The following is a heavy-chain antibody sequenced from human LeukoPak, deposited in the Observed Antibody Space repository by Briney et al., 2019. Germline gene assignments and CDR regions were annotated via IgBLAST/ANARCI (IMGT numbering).Heavy chain of an antibody. V-gene: IGHV3-43D*03. CDR3: TKSALAGDQFDY. CDR2: ITWDGGST. CDR1: GFTFDDYA. D-gene: IGHD6-19*01. J-gene: IGHJ4*02. Sequence: GGSLRLSCAASGFTFDDYAMHWVRQAPGKGLEWVSLITWDGGSTYYADSVKGRFTISRDNNKNSLNLQMNSLRAEDTALYYCTKSALAGDQFDYWGQGTLVTVCS.